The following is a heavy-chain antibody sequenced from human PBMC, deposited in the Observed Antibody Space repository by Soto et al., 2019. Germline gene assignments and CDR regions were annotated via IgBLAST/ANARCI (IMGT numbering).Heavy chain of an antibody. D-gene: IGHD1-7*01. J-gene: IGHJ1*01. CDR3: AREGNGTTLAEYFQH. CDR1: GGSISSGDYY. V-gene: IGHV4-30-4*01. Sequence: SETLSLTCTVSGGSISSGDYYWGWIRQPPGKGLEWIGYIYYSGSTYYNPSLKSRVTISVDTSKNQFSLKLSSVTAADTAVYYCAREGNGTTLAEYFQHWGQGTLVTVSS. CDR2: IYYSGST.